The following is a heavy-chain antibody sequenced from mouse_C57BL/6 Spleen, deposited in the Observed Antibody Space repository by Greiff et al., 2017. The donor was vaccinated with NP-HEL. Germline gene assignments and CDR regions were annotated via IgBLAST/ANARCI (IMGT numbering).Heavy chain of an antibody. CDR1: GFTFSDYG. V-gene: IGHV5-17*01. CDR2: ISSGSSTI. J-gene: IGHJ4*01. Sequence: EVMLVESGGGLVKPGGSLKLSCAASGFTFSDYGMHWVRQAPEKGLEWVAYISSGSSTIYYADTVKGRFTISRDNAKNTLFLQMISLRSEDTAMYYCARSPFYYSNYPYAMDYWGQGTSVTVSS. D-gene: IGHD2-5*01. CDR3: ARSPFYYSNYPYAMDY.